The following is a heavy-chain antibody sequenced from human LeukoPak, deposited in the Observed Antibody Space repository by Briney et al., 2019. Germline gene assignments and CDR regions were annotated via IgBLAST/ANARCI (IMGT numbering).Heavy chain of an antibody. CDR3: ARGYYGSGQY. CDR1: GDSINSYF. V-gene: IGHV4-59*01. J-gene: IGHJ4*02. Sequence: SGTLSLTCSVSGDSINSYFWNWIRQPPGKGLEWIGYIYYSGSTNYNPSLKSRVTISVDTSKNQFSLKLSSMTAADTAVYYCARGYYGSGQYWGQGTLVTVSS. CDR2: IYYSGST. D-gene: IGHD3-10*01.